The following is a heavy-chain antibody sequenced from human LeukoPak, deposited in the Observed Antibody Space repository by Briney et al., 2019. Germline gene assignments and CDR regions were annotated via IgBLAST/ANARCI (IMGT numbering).Heavy chain of an antibody. J-gene: IGHJ4*02. V-gene: IGHV3-11*04. CDR2: ISSSGSTI. CDR3: AKGALRFLEWLFFDY. CDR1: GFTFSDYY. D-gene: IGHD3-3*01. Sequence: GGSPRLSCAASGFTFSDYYMSWIRQAPGKGLEWVSYISSSGSTIYYADSVKGRFTISRDNAKNSLYLQMNSLRAEDTAVYYCAKGALRFLEWLFFDYWGQGTLVTVSS.